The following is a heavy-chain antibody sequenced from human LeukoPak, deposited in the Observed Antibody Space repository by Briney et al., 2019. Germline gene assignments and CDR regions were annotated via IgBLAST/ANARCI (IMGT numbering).Heavy chain of an antibody. Sequence: PGGSLRLSCAASGFTFSSYSMNWVRQAPGKGLEWVSSISSSSSYIYYADSVKGRFTISRDNAKNSLYLQMNSLRAEDTAVYYCVRDAYYDIWTGYEDYWGQGTLVTVSS. V-gene: IGHV3-21*01. CDR3: VRDAYYDIWTGYEDY. CDR1: GFTFSSYS. D-gene: IGHD3-9*01. CDR2: ISSSSSYI. J-gene: IGHJ4*02.